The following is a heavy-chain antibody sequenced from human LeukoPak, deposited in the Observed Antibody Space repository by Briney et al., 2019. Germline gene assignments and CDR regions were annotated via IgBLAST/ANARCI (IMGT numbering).Heavy chain of an antibody. J-gene: IGHJ4*02. CDR3: ARFLSDIVVVPAAKEFDY. CDR1: GGSISSSSYY. V-gene: IGHV4-39*07. D-gene: IGHD2-2*01. Sequence: SETLSLTCTVSGGSISSSSYYWGWIRQPPGKGLEWIGSIYYSGSTYYNPSLKSRVTISVDTSKNQFSLKLSSVTAADTAVYYCARFLSDIVVVPAAKEFDYWGQGTLVTVSS. CDR2: IYYSGST.